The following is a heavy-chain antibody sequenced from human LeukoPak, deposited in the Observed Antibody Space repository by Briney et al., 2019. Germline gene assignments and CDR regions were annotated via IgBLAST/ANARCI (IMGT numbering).Heavy chain of an antibody. Sequence: GGSLRLSCAASGFTFSDYYMSWIRQAPGKGLEWVSYISGDSRYTNYADSAKGRFTISRDTDRNSLYLQMNSLRAEDTAVYYCARAGYDTLTGYQHNWFDPWGQGTLVTVSS. J-gene: IGHJ5*02. V-gene: IGHV3-11*05. CDR1: GFTFSDYY. D-gene: IGHD3-9*01. CDR3: ARAGYDTLTGYQHNWFDP. CDR2: ISGDSRYT.